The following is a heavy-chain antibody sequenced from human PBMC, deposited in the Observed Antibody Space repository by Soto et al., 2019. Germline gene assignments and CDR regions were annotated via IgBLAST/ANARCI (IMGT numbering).Heavy chain of an antibody. CDR3: ARDRIGYCSGGSWCEIEYFQH. Sequence: GGSLRLSCAASGFTVSSNYMSWVRQAPGKGLEWVSVIYSGGSTYYADSVKGRFTISRDNSKNTLYLQMNSLRAEDTAVYYCARDRIGYCSGGSWCEIEYFQHWGQGTLVTVSS. CDR2: IYSGGST. J-gene: IGHJ1*01. V-gene: IGHV3-66*01. D-gene: IGHD2-15*01. CDR1: GFTVSSNY.